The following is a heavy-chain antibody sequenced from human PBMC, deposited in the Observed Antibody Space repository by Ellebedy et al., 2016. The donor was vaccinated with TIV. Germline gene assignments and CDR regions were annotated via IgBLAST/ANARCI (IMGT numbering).Heavy chain of an antibody. CDR1: GGSISSSCSY. V-gene: IGHV4-39*07. Sequence: SETLSLTCTVSGGSISSSCSYWGWIRQPPGKGLEWIGGLYYSGTTYYNPSIKSRVTISIDTSKNQFSLKLSFVTAADTAVYYCAGTEYIGFWGYWGQGTLVTVSS. D-gene: IGHD3-16*01. CDR3: AGTEYIGFWGY. J-gene: IGHJ4*02. CDR2: LYYSGTT.